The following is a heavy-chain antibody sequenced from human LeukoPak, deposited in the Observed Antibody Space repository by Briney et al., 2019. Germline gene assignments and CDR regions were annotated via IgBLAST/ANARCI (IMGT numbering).Heavy chain of an antibody. CDR2: IYYSGST. CDR3: ARLSGTARPYYYYGMDV. V-gene: IGHV4-59*08. Sequence: PSETLSLTCTVSGGSISSYYWSWLRQPPGKGLEWIGYIYYSGSTNYNPSLKRRVTISVDTSKNQFSLKLSSVPAEDTAVYYCARLSGTARPYYYYGMDVWGQGTTVTVSS. D-gene: IGHD2-2*01. J-gene: IGHJ6*02. CDR1: GGSISSYY.